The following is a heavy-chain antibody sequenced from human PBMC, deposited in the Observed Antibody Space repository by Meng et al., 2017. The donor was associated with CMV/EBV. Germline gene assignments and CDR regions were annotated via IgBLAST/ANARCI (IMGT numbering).Heavy chain of an antibody. J-gene: IGHJ6*02. D-gene: IGHD3-3*01. CDR1: GYSIISVYY. CDR2: IYYSGST. Sequence: SETLSLTCTVSGYSIISVYYWGWIRQPPGKGLEWIGSIYYSGSTNYNPSLKSRVTISVDTSKNQFSLKLSSVTAADTAVYYCAGSSLRFLELDYYYYGMDVWGQGTTVTVSS. V-gene: IGHV4-38-2*02. CDR3: AGSSLRFLELDYYYYGMDV.